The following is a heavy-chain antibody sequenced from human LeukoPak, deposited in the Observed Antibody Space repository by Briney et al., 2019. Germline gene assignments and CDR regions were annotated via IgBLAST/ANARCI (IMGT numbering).Heavy chain of an antibody. D-gene: IGHD3-3*01. CDR3: AGVRLWSGYTFDY. CDR2: IIPIFGTA. V-gene: IGHV1-69*05. CDR1: GGTFSSYA. J-gene: IGHJ4*02. Sequence: SVKVSCKASGGTFSSYAISWVRQAPGQGLEWMGRIIPIFGTANYAQKFQGRVTITTDESTSTAYMELSSLRSEDTAVYYCAGVRLWSGYTFDYWGQGTLVTVSS.